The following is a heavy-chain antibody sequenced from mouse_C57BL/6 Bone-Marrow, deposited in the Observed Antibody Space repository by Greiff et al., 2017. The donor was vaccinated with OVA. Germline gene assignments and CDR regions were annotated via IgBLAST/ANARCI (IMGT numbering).Heavy chain of an antibody. Sequence: SCKASGYTFTSYWMHWATPRPGQGLEWIGEIDPSDSHTNYNQKFNGKSTLTVDKSSSTAYMQLSSLTSEDSAVYYCARYDYFYYYAMDYWGQGTSVPVSS. CDR1: GYTFTSYW. J-gene: IGHJ4*01. D-gene: IGHD2-4*01. CDR2: IDPSDSHT. CDR3: ARYDYFYYYAMDY. V-gene: IGHV1-69*01.